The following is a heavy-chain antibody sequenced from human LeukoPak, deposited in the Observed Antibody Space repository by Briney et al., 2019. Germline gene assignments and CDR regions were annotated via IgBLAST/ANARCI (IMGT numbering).Heavy chain of an antibody. CDR2: IIPIFGTA. D-gene: IGHD5-12*01. CDR3: ASPEGYSGYDHYYYGMDV. V-gene: IGHV1-69*06. CDR1: GGTFSSYA. J-gene: IGHJ6*04. Sequence: SVKVSCKASGGTFSSYAISWVRQAPGQGLEWMGGIIPIFGTANYAQKFQGRVTTTADKSTSTAYMELSSLRSEDTAVYYCASPEGYSGYDHYYYGMDVWGKGTTVTVSS.